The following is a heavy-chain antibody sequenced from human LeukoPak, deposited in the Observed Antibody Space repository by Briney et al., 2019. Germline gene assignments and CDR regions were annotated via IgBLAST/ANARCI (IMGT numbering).Heavy chain of an antibody. V-gene: IGHV3-21*01. CDR3: ARESSDS. Sequence: GGSLRLSCATSGFTFSNYEMNWVRQAPGKGLEWVSSISSTSSYIYYADSVKGRFTISRDNAKKSLYLQMNSLRAEDTAVYYCARESSDSWGQGTQVTVSS. CDR1: GFTFSNYE. CDR2: ISSTSSYI. D-gene: IGHD6-19*01. J-gene: IGHJ4*02.